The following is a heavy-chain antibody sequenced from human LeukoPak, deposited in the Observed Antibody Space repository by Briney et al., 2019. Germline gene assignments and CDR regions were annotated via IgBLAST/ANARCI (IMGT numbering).Heavy chain of an antibody. V-gene: IGHV3-23*01. J-gene: IGHJ4*02. CDR1: GFTFSSYA. D-gene: IGHD3-22*01. CDR2: TSGSGGST. CDR3: AKPSRITMISYYFDY. Sequence: GGSLRLSCAAAGFTFSSYAMSWVRQAPGKGLEWVSATSGSGGSTYYADSVKGRFTISRDNSKNTLYLQMNSLRAEATAVYYCAKPSRITMISYYFDYWGQGTLVTVSS.